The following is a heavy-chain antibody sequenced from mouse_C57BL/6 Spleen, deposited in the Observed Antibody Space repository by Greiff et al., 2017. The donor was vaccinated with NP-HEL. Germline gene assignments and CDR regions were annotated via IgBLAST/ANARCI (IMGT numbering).Heavy chain of an antibody. J-gene: IGHJ4*01. V-gene: IGHV2-2*01. CDR2: IWSGGST. Sequence: QVQLQQSGPGLVQPSQSLSITCTVSGFSLTSYGVHWVRQSPGKGLEWLGVIWSGGSTDYNAAFISRLSISKDNSKSQVFFKMNSLQADDTAIYYCARRTLTPYAMDYWGQGTSVTVSS. CDR3: ARRTLTPYAMDY. D-gene: IGHD4-1*01. CDR1: GFSLTSYG.